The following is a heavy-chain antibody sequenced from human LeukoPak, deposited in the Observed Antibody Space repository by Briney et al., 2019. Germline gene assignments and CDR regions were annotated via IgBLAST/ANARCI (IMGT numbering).Heavy chain of an antibody. CDR2: IIPIFGTA. V-gene: IGHV1-69*05. CDR3: ARDVVVVVAATPVYFDY. J-gene: IGHJ4*02. Sequence: ASVKVSCKASGGTFSSYAISWVRQAPGQGLDWMGRIIPIFGTANYAQKFQGRVTITTDESTSTAYMELSSLRSEDTAVYYCARDVVVVVAATPVYFDYWGQGTLVTVSS. D-gene: IGHD2-15*01. CDR1: GGTFSSYA.